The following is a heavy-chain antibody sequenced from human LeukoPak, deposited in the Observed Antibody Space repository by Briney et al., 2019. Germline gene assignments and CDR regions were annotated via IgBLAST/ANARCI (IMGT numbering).Heavy chain of an antibody. CDR2: IYSRGST. Sequence: PSETLSLTCIVSGGSISSSNYYWGWIRQSPGKGLEWIGSIYSRGSTYYNPSLKSRVTISVDTSKNQFSLKLSSVTAADTAVYYCARKARGITMVRGVIYYYYYMDVWGKGTTVTVSS. CDR3: ARKARGITMVRGVIYYYYYMDV. V-gene: IGHV4-39*07. J-gene: IGHJ6*03. CDR1: GGSISSSNYY. D-gene: IGHD3-10*01.